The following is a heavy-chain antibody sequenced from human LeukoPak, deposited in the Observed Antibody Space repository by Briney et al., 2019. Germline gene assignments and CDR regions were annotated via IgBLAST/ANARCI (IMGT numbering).Heavy chain of an antibody. V-gene: IGHV4-39*07. CDR3: ARDAMGATTLDY. CDR1: GVSLSSSSYY. J-gene: IGHJ4*02. CDR2: IYYSGST. D-gene: IGHD1-26*01. Sequence: SETLSLTCTVSGVSLSSSSYYWGWIRQPPGKGLEWIGSIYYSGSTYYNPSLKSRVTISVDTSKNQFSLKLSSVTAADTAVYYCARDAMGATTLDYWGQGTLVTVSS.